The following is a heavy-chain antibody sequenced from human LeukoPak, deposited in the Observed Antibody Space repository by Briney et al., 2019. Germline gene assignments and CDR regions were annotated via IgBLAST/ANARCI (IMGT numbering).Heavy chain of an antibody. Sequence: SETLSLTCTVSGYSISSGYYWGWIRQPPGQGLEWTGSIYHSGSTYYNPSLKSRVTISVDTSKNQFSLKLSSVTAADTAVYYCARGLAYDSSGYYYVGDWFDPWGQGTLVTVSS. D-gene: IGHD3-22*01. J-gene: IGHJ5*02. V-gene: IGHV4-38-2*02. CDR1: GYSISSGYY. CDR3: ARGLAYDSSGYYYVGDWFDP. CDR2: IYHSGST.